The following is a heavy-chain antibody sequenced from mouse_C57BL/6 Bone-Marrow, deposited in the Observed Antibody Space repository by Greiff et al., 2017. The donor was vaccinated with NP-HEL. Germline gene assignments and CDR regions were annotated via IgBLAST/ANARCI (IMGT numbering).Heavy chain of an antibody. CDR1: GFTFSDAW. V-gene: IGHV6-6*01. D-gene: IGHD2-1*01. CDR2: IRNKANNHAT. Sequence: EVQLQESGGGLVQPGGSMKLSCAASGFTFSDAWMDWVRQSPEKGLEWVAEIRNKANNHATYYAESVKGRFTISRDDSKSSVYLQMNSLRAEDTGIYYCTRFYYGNYFIFDYWGQGTTLTVSS. CDR3: TRFYYGNYFIFDY. J-gene: IGHJ2*01.